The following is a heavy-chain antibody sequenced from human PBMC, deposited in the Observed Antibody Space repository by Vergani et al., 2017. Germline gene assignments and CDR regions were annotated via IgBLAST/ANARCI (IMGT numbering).Heavy chain of an antibody. CDR3: ARGRRSSSGYWY. V-gene: IGHV4-59*01. Sequence: QVQLQESGPGLVKPSETLSLTCTVSGGSISSYYWSWIRQPPGKGLEWIGYIYYSGSTNYNPSLKSRVTISVDTSKNQFSLKLSSVTAADTAVYYCARGRRSSSGYWYWGQGTLVTVSS. J-gene: IGHJ4*02. CDR1: GGSISSYY. D-gene: IGHD3-22*01. CDR2: IYYSGST.